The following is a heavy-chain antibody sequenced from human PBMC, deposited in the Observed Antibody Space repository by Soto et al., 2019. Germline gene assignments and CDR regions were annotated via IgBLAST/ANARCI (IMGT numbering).Heavy chain of an antibody. CDR3: ASDRMWSSSRCYTFGNVFDP. V-gene: IGHV1-18*04. Sequence: ASVKVSCKASGYTFTSYGISWVRQAPGQGLEWMGWISAYNGNTNYAQKLQGRVTMTTDTSTSTGYMELRRVRAYDTAVYYCASDRMWSSSRCYTFGNVFDPCGHGTLVTVSS. J-gene: IGHJ5*02. CDR2: ISAYNGNT. CDR1: GYTFTSYG. D-gene: IGHD2-2*02.